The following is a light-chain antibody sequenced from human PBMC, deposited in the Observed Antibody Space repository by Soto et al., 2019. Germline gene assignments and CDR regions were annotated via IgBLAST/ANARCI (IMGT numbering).Light chain of an antibody. CDR1: QSITIY. V-gene: IGKV1-39*01. CDR3: QQSYSTPIT. CDR2: AAS. Sequence: DLQLTHTPSSLSASVVDRVTISCRASQSITIYLNWYQQKPGKAPKLLIYAASSLQSGVPSRFSGSGSGTDFTLTISRLHPEDFATYYCQQSYSTPITFGQGTLLDIK. J-gene: IGKJ5*01.